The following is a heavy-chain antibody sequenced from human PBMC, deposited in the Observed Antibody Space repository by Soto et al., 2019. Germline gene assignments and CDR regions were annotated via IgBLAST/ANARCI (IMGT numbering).Heavy chain of an antibody. V-gene: IGHV4-38-2*01. Sequence: SETLSLTCAVSGYSISSGYYWGWIRQPPGKGLEWIGSIYHSGSTYYNPSLKSRVTISVDTSKNQFSLKLSSVTAADTAVYYCARVGGYGMDIWGQGTTVTVSS. CDR2: IYHSGST. CDR3: ARVGGYGMDI. CDR1: GYSISSGYY. D-gene: IGHD3-10*01. J-gene: IGHJ6*02.